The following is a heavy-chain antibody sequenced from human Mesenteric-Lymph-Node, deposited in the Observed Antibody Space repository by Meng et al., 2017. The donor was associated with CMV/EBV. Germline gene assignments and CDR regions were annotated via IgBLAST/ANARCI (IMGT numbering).Heavy chain of an antibody. CDR1: GYDFTSYW. V-gene: IGHV5-51*01. Sequence: GESLKISCKASGYDFTSYWIDWVRQMPGKGLEWMGIIYPGDSDTRYSPSFQGQVTISTDKSISTAYLQWSSLKASDTAMYYCARNYDFRSGSAFDIWGQGTMVTVSS. CDR2: IYPGDSDT. D-gene: IGHD3-3*01. J-gene: IGHJ3*02. CDR3: ARNYDFRSGSAFDI.